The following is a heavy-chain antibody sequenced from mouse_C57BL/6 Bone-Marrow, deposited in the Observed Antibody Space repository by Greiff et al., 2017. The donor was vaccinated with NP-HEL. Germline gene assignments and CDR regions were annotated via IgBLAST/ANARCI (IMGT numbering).Heavy chain of an antibody. CDR1: GYTFTSYW. Sequence: QVQLQQPGAELVMPGASVKLSCKASGYTFTSYWMHWVKQRPGQGLEWIGELDPSDSYTNYNQKFKGKSTLTVDKSSSTAYMQLSSLTSEDSAVYYCAREGTAPYAMDDWGQGTSVTVSS. V-gene: IGHV1-69*01. CDR3: AREGTAPYAMDD. CDR2: LDPSDSYT. D-gene: IGHD3-3*01. J-gene: IGHJ4*01.